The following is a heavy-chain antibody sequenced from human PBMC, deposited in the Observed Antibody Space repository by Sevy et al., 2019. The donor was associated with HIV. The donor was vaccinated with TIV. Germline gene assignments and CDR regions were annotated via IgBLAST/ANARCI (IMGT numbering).Heavy chain of an antibody. D-gene: IGHD6-6*01. Sequence: GGSLRLSCAASGFTFSSYAMSWVRQAPGKGLEWVSAISGSGGSTYYADSVKGRFTISRDNSKITLYLKMNSLRAEDTAIYYCAKASLSSIAGRAVIANDAFDIWGQGTMITVSS. V-gene: IGHV3-23*01. CDR2: ISGSGGST. CDR1: GFTFSSYA. J-gene: IGHJ3*02. CDR3: AKASLSSIAGRAVIANDAFDI.